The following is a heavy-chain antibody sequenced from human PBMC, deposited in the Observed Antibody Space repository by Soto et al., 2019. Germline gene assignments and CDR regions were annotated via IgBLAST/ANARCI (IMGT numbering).Heavy chain of an antibody. CDR3: ARESSYTDAFDI. CDR2: LSNSGTYT. Sequence: GGSLRLSCAASGFAFSDYYMTWIRQAPGKGLEWVSSLSNSGTYTNYADSVKGRFITSRDNAKNTLYLQMNSLRAEDTAVYYCARESSYTDAFDIWGQGTMVTVSS. CDR1: GFAFSDYY. V-gene: IGHV3-11*05. J-gene: IGHJ3*02.